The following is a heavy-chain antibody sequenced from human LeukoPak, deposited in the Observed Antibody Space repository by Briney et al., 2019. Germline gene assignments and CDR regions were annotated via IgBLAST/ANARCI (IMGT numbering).Heavy chain of an antibody. D-gene: IGHD5-24*01. CDR1: GFTFSSYG. V-gene: IGHV3-33*06. Sequence: HPGGSLRLSCAASGFTFSSYGMHWVRQAPGKGLEWVAVIWYDGSNKYYADSVKGRFTISRDNSKNTLYLQMNSLRVEDTAMYFCAKDIQLSTWGLGTMVTVSS. CDR3: AKDIQLST. CDR2: IWYDGSNK. J-gene: IGHJ3*01.